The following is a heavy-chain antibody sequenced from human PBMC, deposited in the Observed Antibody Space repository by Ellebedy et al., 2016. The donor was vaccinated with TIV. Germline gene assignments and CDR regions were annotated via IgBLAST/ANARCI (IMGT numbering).Heavy chain of an antibody. CDR1: GFSFSYYG. D-gene: IGHD3-22*01. Sequence: PGGSLRLSCAASGFSFSYYGMHWVRQSPGKGLEWISYISKSDTTYYGDSLRGRFTISRDNAKRSLYLQMNRLRLEDTAVYYCARDAMIWIFDAWGQGTLVTVSS. J-gene: IGHJ4*02. V-gene: IGHV3-69-1*01. CDR2: ISKSDTT. CDR3: ARDAMIWIFDA.